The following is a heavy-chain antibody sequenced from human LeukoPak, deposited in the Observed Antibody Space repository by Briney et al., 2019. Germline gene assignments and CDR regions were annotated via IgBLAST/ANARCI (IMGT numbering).Heavy chain of an antibody. V-gene: IGHV4-59*01. D-gene: IGHD6-19*01. CDR3: AREEYSSGWKTPSYWYFDL. CDR1: GGSISSYY. Sequence: SETLSLTCTVSGGSISSYYWSWIRQPPGKGLEWIGYIYYSGSTNYNPSLKSRVTISVDTSKNQFSLKLSSVTAADTAVYYCAREEYSSGWKTPSYWYFDLWGRGTLVTVSS. J-gene: IGHJ2*01. CDR2: IYYSGST.